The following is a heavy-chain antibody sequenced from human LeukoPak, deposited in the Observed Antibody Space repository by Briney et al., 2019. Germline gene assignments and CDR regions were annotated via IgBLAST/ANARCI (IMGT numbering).Heavy chain of an antibody. CDR1: GYTFSGYY. J-gene: IGHJ4*02. CDR2: ISPNSGAT. CDR3: ARAPAPVKYNIDY. V-gene: IGHV1-2*02. Sequence: ASVKVSFKASGYTFSGYYMHWVRQAPGQGLEWMGWISPNSGATSYAQRFQGRVTLTKDTSMSAAYMEVSRLRSDDTAVYYCARAPAPVKYNIDYWGQGTLVTVSS. D-gene: IGHD1-14*01.